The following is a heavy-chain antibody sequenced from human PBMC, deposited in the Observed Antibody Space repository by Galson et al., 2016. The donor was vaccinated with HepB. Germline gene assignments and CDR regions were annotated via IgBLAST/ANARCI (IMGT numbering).Heavy chain of an antibody. D-gene: IGHD4-23*01. V-gene: IGHV1-58*01. J-gene: IGHJ4*02. CDR3: QAYQVGVVTPVF. Sequence: SVKVSCKASSAFTFSSSAVQWVRQARGQRLEWIGWLVVGSSNTNYAQKFQERVTITRDMSTSTAYMELSSLRSDDTAVYYCQAYQVGVVTPVFWGQGTLVTVSS. CDR1: SAFTFSSSA. CDR2: LVVGSSNT.